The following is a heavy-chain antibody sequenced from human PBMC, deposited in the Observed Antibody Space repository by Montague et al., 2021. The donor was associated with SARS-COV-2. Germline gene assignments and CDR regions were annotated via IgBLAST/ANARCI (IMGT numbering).Heavy chain of an antibody. Sequence: SETLSLTCTVSSGSLTTYYCSWIRHRQAKGLEWVCFMYDTRNMIYNPSPRSRVSISADTAKTQFPLRLTFVTAADSARYYCARNMAYWGQGFLVPV. D-gene: IGHD2/OR15-2a*01. V-gene: IGHV4-4*09. CDR1: SGSLTTYY. CDR2: MYDTRNM. CDR3: ARNMAY. J-gene: IGHJ4*02.